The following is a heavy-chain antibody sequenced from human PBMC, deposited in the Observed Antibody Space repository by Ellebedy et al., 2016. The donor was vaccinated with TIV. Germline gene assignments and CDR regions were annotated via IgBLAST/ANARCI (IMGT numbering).Heavy chain of an antibody. V-gene: IGHV3-23*01. CDR2: ISGSGNNT. D-gene: IGHD6-19*01. CDR1: GFTFSSYA. J-gene: IGHJ4*02. Sequence: GESLKISCAASGFTFSSYAMSWVRQAPGKGLEYVSAISGSGNNTKYADSVKGRFTISRDNSKNTLYLQMNSLRAEDTAVYYCAKDRFSSAWYGGYFDYWGQGTLVTVSS. CDR3: AKDRFSSAWYGGYFDY.